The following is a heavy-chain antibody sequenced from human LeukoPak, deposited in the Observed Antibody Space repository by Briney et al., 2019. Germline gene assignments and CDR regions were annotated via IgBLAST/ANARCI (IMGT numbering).Heavy chain of an antibody. Sequence: PSETLSLTCAVYGGSFSGYYWSWIRQPPGKGLEWIGEINHSGSTNYNPSLKSRVTISVDTSKNQFSLKLSSVTAADTAVYYCARRDTAMVNPHYYYYMDVWGKGTTVTVSS. CDR2: INHSGST. CDR3: ARRDTAMVNPHYYYYMDV. J-gene: IGHJ6*03. D-gene: IGHD5-18*01. V-gene: IGHV4-34*01. CDR1: GGSFSGYY.